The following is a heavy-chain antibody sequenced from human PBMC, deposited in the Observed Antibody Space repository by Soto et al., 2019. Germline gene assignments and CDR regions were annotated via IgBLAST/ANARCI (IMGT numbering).Heavy chain of an antibody. D-gene: IGHD3-16*01. CDR3: ARDRKLYDLDYGMDV. CDR1: GGSISSGGYY. Sequence: SETPSLTCTVSGGSISSGGYYWSWIRQHPGKGLEWIGYIYYSGSTYYNPSLKSRVTISVDTSKKQFSLKLSSVTAADTAVYYCARDRKLYDLDYGMDVWGQGTTGT. CDR2: IYYSGST. V-gene: IGHV4-31*03. J-gene: IGHJ6*02.